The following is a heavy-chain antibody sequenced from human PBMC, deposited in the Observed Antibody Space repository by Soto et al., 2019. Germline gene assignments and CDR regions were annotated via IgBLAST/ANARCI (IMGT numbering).Heavy chain of an antibody. CDR1: GFTFSSYG. CDR3: ARDYEAYYDSSGFH. J-gene: IGHJ4*02. D-gene: IGHD3-22*01. Sequence: GGSLRLSCAASGFTFSSYGMHWVRQAPGKGLEWVAVIWYDGSNKYYADSVKGRFTISRDNSKNTLYLQMNCLRAEDTAVYYCARDYEAYYDSSGFHWGQGTLVTVSS. CDR2: IWYDGSNK. V-gene: IGHV3-33*01.